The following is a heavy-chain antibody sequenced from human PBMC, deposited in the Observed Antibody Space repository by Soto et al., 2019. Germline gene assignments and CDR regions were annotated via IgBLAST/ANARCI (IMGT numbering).Heavy chain of an antibody. Sequence: SSETLSLTCTVSGGSISSYYWSWIRQPPGKGLEWIGYIYYSGSTNYNPSLKSRVTISVDTSKSQFSLKLSSVTATDTAVYYCARRGGSGWFFDYWGQGILVTVSS. CDR3: ARRGGSGWFFDY. CDR2: IYYSGST. D-gene: IGHD6-19*01. V-gene: IGHV4-59*08. J-gene: IGHJ4*02. CDR1: GGSISSYY.